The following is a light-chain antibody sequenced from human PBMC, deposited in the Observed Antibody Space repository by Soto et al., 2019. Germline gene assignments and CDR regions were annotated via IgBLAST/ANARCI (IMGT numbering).Light chain of an antibody. CDR2: AAS. CDR3: QKYNDAPKT. CDR1: QGISSY. J-gene: IGKJ1*01. Sequence: DIQMTQSPSSLSASVGDRVTITCRASQGISSYLAWYQQKPGKVPKLLMYAASTLQSGVPSRFSGSGSGTDFTLTISILQPEDVATYYCQKYNDAPKTFGQGTKVEIK. V-gene: IGKV1-27*01.